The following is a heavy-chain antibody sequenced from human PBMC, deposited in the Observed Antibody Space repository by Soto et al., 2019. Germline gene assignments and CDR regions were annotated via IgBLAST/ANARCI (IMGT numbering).Heavy chain of an antibody. D-gene: IGHD2-15*01. Sequence: QLQLQESGSGLVKPSQTLSLTCAVSGGSISNGGYSWSWIRQPPGKGLEWIGYIYHSGSTYYNPSLKSRVTISVARSKTQFSLKLSSVTAADTAVYSCARGGGWTFAYWGQGTLVTVSS. V-gene: IGHV4-30-2*01. CDR2: IYHSGST. CDR3: ARGGGWTFAY. J-gene: IGHJ4*02. CDR1: GGSISNGGYS.